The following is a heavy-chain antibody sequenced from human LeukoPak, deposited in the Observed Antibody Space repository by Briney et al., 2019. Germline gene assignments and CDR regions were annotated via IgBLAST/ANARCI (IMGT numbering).Heavy chain of an antibody. CDR2: ISGSGGST. J-gene: IGHJ5*02. CDR1: GFTFSSYA. V-gene: IGHV3-23*01. CDR3: AKMTMVRGVSTFDP. D-gene: IGHD3-10*01. Sequence: HPGGSLRLSCAASGFTFSSYAMSWVRQAPGKGLEWVSAISGSGGSTYYADSVKGRFTISRDNSKNTLYLQMNSLRAEDTAVYYCAKMTMVRGVSTFDPWGQGTLVTVSS.